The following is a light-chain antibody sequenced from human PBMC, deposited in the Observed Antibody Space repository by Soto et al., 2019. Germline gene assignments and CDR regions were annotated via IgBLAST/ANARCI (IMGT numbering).Light chain of an antibody. CDR2: WAS. CDR3: QQYYSTPWT. V-gene: IGKV4-1*01. CDR1: QSVLYSSNNKNY. J-gene: IGKJ1*01. Sequence: DFVMTQSPDSLAVSLGERATINCKPSQSVLYSSNNKNYLAWYQQKPGQPPKLLIYWASTRESGVPDRFSGSGSGTDFTLTISSLQAEDVAVYYCQQYYSTPWTFGQGTKVDIK.